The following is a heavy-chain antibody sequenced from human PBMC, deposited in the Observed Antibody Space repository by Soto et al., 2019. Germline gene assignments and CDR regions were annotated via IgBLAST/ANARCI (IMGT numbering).Heavy chain of an antibody. CDR1: GYIFVNYG. CDR3: VMVDNYVTPTPQDV. Sequence: QVQLVQSGDEVKKPGASVKVSCKASGYIFVNYGIAWVRQAPGQGLEWMGRISPYTGNTHSATKVQGRLTKTTDTSTSTAYMDLGSLTSDDTAVYYCVMVDNYVTPTPQDVWGQGTTVTVSS. V-gene: IGHV1-18*01. J-gene: IGHJ6*02. D-gene: IGHD3-16*01. CDR2: ISPYTGNT.